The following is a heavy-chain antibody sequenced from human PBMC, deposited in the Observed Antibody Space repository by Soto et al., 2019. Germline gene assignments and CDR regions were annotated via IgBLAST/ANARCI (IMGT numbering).Heavy chain of an antibody. V-gene: IGHV3-23*01. J-gene: IGHJ4*02. D-gene: IGHD2-15*01. Sequence: PGGSLRLSCAASGFTFSSYAMSWVRQAPGKGLEWVSAISGSGGSTYYADSVKGRFTISRDNSKNTLYLQMNSLRAEDTAVYYCAKDTPVDCSGGSCYSFDYWGQGTLVTVSS. CDR1: GFTFSSYA. CDR2: ISGSGGST. CDR3: AKDTPVDCSGGSCYSFDY.